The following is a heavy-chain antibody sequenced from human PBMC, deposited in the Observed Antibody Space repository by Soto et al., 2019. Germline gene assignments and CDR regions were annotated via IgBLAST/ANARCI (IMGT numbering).Heavy chain of an antibody. J-gene: IGHJ6*02. Sequence: GASVKVSCKASGGTFSSYAISWVRQAPGQGLEWMGGIIPIFGTANYAQKFQGRVTITADESTSTAYMELSSLRSEDTAVYYCARGGSGSGPYYYGMDVWGQGTTVTVSS. CDR1: GGTFSSYA. D-gene: IGHD3-10*01. V-gene: IGHV1-69*13. CDR3: ARGGSGSGPYYYGMDV. CDR2: IIPIFGTA.